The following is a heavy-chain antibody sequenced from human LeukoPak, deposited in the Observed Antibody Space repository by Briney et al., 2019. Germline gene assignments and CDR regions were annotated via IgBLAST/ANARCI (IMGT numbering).Heavy chain of an antibody. D-gene: IGHD1-14*01. CDR3: ARTTRASLYYFDY. CDR1: GGSIVSSSYY. Sequence: PSETLSLTCTVSGGSIVSSSYYWSWIRQPPGKGLEWIGYIYYSGSTNYNPSLKSRVTISVDTSKNQFSLKLSSVTAADTAVYYCARTTRASLYYFDYWGQGTLVTVSS. J-gene: IGHJ4*02. CDR2: IYYSGST. V-gene: IGHV4-61*01.